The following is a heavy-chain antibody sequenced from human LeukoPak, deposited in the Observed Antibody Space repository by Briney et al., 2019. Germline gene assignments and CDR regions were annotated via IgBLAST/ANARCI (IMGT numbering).Heavy chain of an antibody. CDR3: ARLEYSGCFYY. CDR1: GLPIADFA. D-gene: IGHD4-11*01. J-gene: IGHJ4*02. CDR2: ISGDGVST. V-gene: IGHV3-64*02. Sequence: GRSLRLSCVASGLPIADFAMHWVRHAPGKGLEWVSLISGDGVSTFYADSVKGRFTISRDNSKNTLYLQMGSLRAEDMAVYSCARLEYSGCFYYWGQGTLVTVSS.